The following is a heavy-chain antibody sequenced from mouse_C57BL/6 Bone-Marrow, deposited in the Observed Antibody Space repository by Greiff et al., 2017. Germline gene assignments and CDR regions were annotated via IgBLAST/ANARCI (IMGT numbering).Heavy chain of an antibody. Sequence: VKLQQPGAELVRPGSSVKLSCKASGYTFTSYWMHWVKQRPIQGLEWIGNIDPSDSETHYNQKFKDKATLTVDKSSSTAYMQLSSLTSEDSAVYYCARPIYDGYYWYFDVWGTGTPVTVSS. CDR2: IDPSDSET. D-gene: IGHD2-3*01. CDR3: ARPIYDGYYWYFDV. J-gene: IGHJ1*03. V-gene: IGHV1-52*01. CDR1: GYTFTSYW.